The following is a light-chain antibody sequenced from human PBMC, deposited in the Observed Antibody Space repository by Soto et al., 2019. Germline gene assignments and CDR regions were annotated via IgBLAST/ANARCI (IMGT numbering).Light chain of an antibody. V-gene: IGLV2-14*01. CDR3: SSYTSSSTYV. CDR1: SSDVGGYNY. J-gene: IGLJ1*01. CDR2: DVS. Sequence: QSALTQPASGSGSPGQSITISCTGTSSDVGGYNYVSWYQQHPGKAPKLVIYDVSNRPSGVSNRFSGSKSGNTASLTISGLQAEDEADYYCSSYTSSSTYVFGTG.